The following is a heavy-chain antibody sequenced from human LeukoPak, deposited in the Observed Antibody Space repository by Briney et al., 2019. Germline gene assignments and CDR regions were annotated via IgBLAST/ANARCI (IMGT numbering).Heavy chain of an antibody. J-gene: IGHJ3*02. CDR2: IYSSGST. CDR1: GGSSSNYY. Sequence: TSETLSLTCTVSGGSSSNYYWSWIRQAAGKGLEWIGRIYSSGSTNYNPSLKSRVTMSVDTSKNQFSLRLSSVTAADAAVYYCARDYYYDSSGSLNDAFDIWGQGTMVTVSS. CDR3: ARDYYYDSSGSLNDAFDI. V-gene: IGHV4-4*07. D-gene: IGHD3-22*01.